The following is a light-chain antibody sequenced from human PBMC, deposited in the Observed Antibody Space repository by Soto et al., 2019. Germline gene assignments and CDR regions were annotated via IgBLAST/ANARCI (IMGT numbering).Light chain of an antibody. CDR3: VLYMGSGIWG. Sequence: QTVVTQEPSFSVSPGGTVTLTCGLSSGSVSTNYYPSWFQQTPGQAPLTLIYSTNTRSSGVPDRFSGSILGNKAALTIPGAQADDESEYYCVLYMGSGIWGFGGGTKLTVL. CDR2: STN. CDR1: SGSVSTNYY. V-gene: IGLV8-61*01. J-gene: IGLJ3*02.